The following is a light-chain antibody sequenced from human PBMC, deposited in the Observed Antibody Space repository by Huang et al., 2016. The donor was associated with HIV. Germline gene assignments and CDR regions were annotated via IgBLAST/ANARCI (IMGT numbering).Light chain of an antibody. CDR3: QQRNSWPPIFT. Sequence: EIVLTQSPATLSLSPGERATLSCRASQSVSSYLAWYQQKPGQAPRLRIYDASKRATGSPARFSGSGSGTDFTLTISSLEPEDFAVYFCQQRNSWPPIFTFGPGTKVDIK. V-gene: IGKV3-11*01. CDR2: DAS. J-gene: IGKJ3*01. CDR1: QSVSSY.